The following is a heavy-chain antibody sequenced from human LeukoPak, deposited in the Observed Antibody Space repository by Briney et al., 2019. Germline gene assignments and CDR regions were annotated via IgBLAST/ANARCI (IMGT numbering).Heavy chain of an antibody. CDR3: ATGNCNYKTPTRYYYYYYMDV. D-gene: IGHD1-7*01. V-gene: IGHV1-24*01. Sequence: ASVKVSCNVSGYTLTELSMHWVRQAPGKGLEWMGGFDPEDGETIYAQKFQGRVTMTEDTSTDTAYMELSSLRSEDTAVYYCATGNCNYKTPTRYYYYYYMDVWGKGTTVTVSS. CDR1: GYTLTELS. CDR2: FDPEDGET. J-gene: IGHJ6*03.